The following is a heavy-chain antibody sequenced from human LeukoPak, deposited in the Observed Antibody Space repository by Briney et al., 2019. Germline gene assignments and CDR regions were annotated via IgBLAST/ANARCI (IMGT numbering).Heavy chain of an antibody. CDR2: ISYDGSNK. V-gene: IGHV3-30*18. D-gene: IGHD3-10*01. CDR1: GFTFSTYW. Sequence: PGGSLRLSCAASGFTFSTYWMPWVRQAPGKGLEWVAVISYDGSNKYYADSVKGRFTISRDNSKNTLYLQMNSLRAEDTAVYYCAKDRFGSGSDFDYWGQGTLVTVSS. CDR3: AKDRFGSGSDFDY. J-gene: IGHJ4*02.